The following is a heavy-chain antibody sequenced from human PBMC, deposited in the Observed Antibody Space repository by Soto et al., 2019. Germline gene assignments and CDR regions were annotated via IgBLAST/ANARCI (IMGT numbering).Heavy chain of an antibody. CDR3: ARDPSVGYAFDI. D-gene: IGHD1-26*01. V-gene: IGHV1-3*01. CDR1: GYTFTSYW. CDR2: INAGNGNT. J-gene: IGHJ3*02. Sequence: AASVKVSCKASGYTFTSYWMQWVRQAPGQRLEWMGWINAGNGNTKYSQKFQGRVTITRDTSASTAYMELSSLRSEDTAVYYCARDPSVGYAFDIWGQGTMVTVSS.